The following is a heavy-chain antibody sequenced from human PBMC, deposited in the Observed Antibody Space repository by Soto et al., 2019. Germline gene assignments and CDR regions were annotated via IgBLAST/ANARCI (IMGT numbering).Heavy chain of an antibody. Sequence: QVQLQESGPGLVKPSETLSLTCSVSGGSIGSYYWSWIRQPPGKGLEWIGYIYYSGSTNYNPSLKSRVIISVDTSKIQFSLKLSSVTAADTAVYYCARGGWRQIDYWGQGTLVTVSS. J-gene: IGHJ4*02. CDR2: IYYSGST. V-gene: IGHV4-59*08. CDR3: ARGGWRQIDY. CDR1: GGSIGSYY. D-gene: IGHD3-3*01.